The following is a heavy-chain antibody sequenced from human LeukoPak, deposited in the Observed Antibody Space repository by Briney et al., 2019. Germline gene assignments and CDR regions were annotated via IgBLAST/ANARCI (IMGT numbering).Heavy chain of an antibody. Sequence: GGSLRLSCAASGFTSSDYYMSWIRQAPGKGLEWVSYISSSSSYTNYADSAKGRFTISRDNAKNSLYLQMNSLRAEDTAVYYCARDFGANNWFDPWGQGTLVTVSS. CDR1: GFTSSDYY. CDR3: ARDFGANNWFDP. J-gene: IGHJ5*02. V-gene: IGHV3-11*06. CDR2: ISSSSSYT. D-gene: IGHD3-10*01.